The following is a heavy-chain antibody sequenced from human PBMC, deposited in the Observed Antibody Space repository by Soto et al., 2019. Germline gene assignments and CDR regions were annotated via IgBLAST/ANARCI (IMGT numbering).Heavy chain of an antibody. J-gene: IGHJ5*02. CDR2: IIPIFGTA. V-gene: IGHV1-69*01. CDR3: ARTVDTAIRRWFDP. D-gene: IGHD5-18*01. CDR1: GGTFSSYA. Sequence: QVQLVQSGAEVKKPGSSVKVSCKASGGTFSSYAISWVRQAPGQGLEWMGGIIPIFGTANYAQKFQGRVTITADESTSRAYMEVSSLRSEDTAAYYCARTVDTAIRRWFDPWGQGSMVIV.